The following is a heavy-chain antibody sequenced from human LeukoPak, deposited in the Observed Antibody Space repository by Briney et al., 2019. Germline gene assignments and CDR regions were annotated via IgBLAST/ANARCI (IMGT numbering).Heavy chain of an antibody. V-gene: IGHV3-23*01. CDR2: ISGIGGST. Sequence: GGSLRLSCAASGFSFSSYGMTWVRQAPGKGLEWVSTISGIGGSTYYADSVKGRFTISRDNSKNTLYVQINSLRAEDTAVYYCAKDYGSSSNRYFFDCWGQGTLVTVSS. CDR1: GFSFSSYG. CDR3: AKDYGSSSNRYFFDC. J-gene: IGHJ4*02. D-gene: IGHD2-2*01.